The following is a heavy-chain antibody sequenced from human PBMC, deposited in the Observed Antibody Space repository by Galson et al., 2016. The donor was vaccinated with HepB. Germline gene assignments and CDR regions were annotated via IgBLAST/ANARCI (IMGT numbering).Heavy chain of an antibody. V-gene: IGHV4-59*01. CDR3: AREDGFWYSYGFGPSWFDP. CDR1: GGSISSYY. D-gene: IGHD1-26*01. Sequence: SETLSLTCTVSGGSISSYYWSWIRQPPGKGLEWIGSIYYSGSTTYNPSLKSRVTISLDTSKSHFSLNLSSVTAADTAVYYCAREDGFWYSYGFGPSWFDPWGQGTLVTVSS. CDR2: IYYSGST. J-gene: IGHJ5*02.